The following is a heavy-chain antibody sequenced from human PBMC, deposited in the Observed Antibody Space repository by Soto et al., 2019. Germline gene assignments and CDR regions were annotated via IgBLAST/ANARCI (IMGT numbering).Heavy chain of an antibody. D-gene: IGHD3-9*01. CDR1: GGSFSGYY. CDR3: ARGPLRYFDCLRGNRYYYYYGMDV. V-gene: IGHV4-34*01. Sequence: SETLSLTCAVYGGSFSGYYWSWIRQPPGKGLEWIGEINHSGSTNYNPSLKSRVTISVDTSKNQFSLKLSSVTAADPAVYYCARGPLRYFDCLRGNRYYYYYGMDVWGQGTTVTVSS. CDR2: INHSGST. J-gene: IGHJ6*02.